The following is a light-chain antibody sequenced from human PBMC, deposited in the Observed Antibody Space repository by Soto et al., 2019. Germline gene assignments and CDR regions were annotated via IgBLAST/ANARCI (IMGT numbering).Light chain of an antibody. CDR3: TSYAGNSNYV. CDR2: EVD. J-gene: IGLJ1*01. CDR1: TNGVGGFNY. V-gene: IGLV2-8*01. Sequence: QSALTQPPSASGSAGQSVTISCTGPTNGVGGFNYVSWYQQHPGRVPKLIIYEVDKRPSGVPDRFSGSKSGNTASLTVSGLHAYDEADYYCTSYAGNSNYVFGTGTKVTVL.